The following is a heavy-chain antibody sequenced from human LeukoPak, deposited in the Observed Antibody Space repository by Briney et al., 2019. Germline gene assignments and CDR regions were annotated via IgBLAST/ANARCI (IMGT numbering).Heavy chain of an antibody. D-gene: IGHD2-15*01. Sequence: ASVKVSCKASGYTFTGYYMHWVRQAPGQGLEWMGWINPNSGGTNYAQKFQGRVTMTRDTSISTAYMELSRLRSDDTAVYYCTRAPRSTPGNFDYWGQGTLVTVSS. CDR3: TRAPRSTPGNFDY. CDR2: INPNSGGT. J-gene: IGHJ4*02. CDR1: GYTFTGYY. V-gene: IGHV1-2*02.